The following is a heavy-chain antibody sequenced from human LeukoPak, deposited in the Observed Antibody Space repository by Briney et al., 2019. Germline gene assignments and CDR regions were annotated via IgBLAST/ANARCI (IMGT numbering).Heavy chain of an antibody. V-gene: IGHV1-69*06. Sequence: SVKVSCKASGGTFSSYAISWVRQAPGQGLEWMGGIIPIFGTANYAQKFQGRVTITADKSTSTAYMELSSLRSEDTAVYYCAGGRTDIVVVPATLRNYYFDYWGQGTLVTVSS. D-gene: IGHD2-2*01. CDR1: GGTFSSYA. CDR2: IIPIFGTA. CDR3: AGGRTDIVVVPATLRNYYFDY. J-gene: IGHJ4*02.